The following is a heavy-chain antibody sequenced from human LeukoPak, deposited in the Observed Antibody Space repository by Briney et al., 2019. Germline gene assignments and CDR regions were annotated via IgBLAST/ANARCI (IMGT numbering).Heavy chain of an antibody. V-gene: IGHV4-34*01. CDR3: ARGPNLVALSRYQLLPRYYYYGMDV. J-gene: IGHJ6*02. D-gene: IGHD2-2*01. CDR2: INHSGST. CDR1: GGSFSGYY. Sequence: SETLSLTCAVYGGSFSGYYWSWIRQPPRKGLEWIGEINHSGSTNYNPSLKSRVTISVDTSKNQFSLKLRSVTAADTAVYYCARGPNLVALSRYQLLPRYYYYGMDVWGQGTTVTVSS.